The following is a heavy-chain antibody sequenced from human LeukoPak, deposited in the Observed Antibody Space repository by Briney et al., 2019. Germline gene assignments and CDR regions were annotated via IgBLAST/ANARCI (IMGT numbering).Heavy chain of an antibody. CDR1: GESFSGYY. CDR2: INHSGST. CDR3: ARGSMSSWYSSPSY. D-gene: IGHD6-13*01. Sequence: SETLSLTCAVYGESFSGYYWSWIRQPPGKGLEWIGEINHSGSTNYNPSLKSRVTISVDTSKNQFSLKLSSVTAADTAVYYCARGSMSSWYSSPSYWGQGTLVTVSS. J-gene: IGHJ4*02. V-gene: IGHV4-34*01.